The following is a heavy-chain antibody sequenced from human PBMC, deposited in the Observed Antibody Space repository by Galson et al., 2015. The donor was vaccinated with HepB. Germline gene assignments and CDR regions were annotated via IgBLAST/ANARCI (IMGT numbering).Heavy chain of an antibody. CDR2: ISYDGSNK. CDR1: GFTFSSYG. CDR3: AKDEIANILEWLFDY. D-gene: IGHD3-3*01. Sequence: SLRLSCAASGFTFSSYGMHWVRQAPGKGLEWVAVISYDGSNKYYADSVKGRFTISRDNSKNTLYLQMNSLRAEDTAVYYCAKDEIANILEWLFDYWGQGTLVTVSS. J-gene: IGHJ4*02. V-gene: IGHV3-30*18.